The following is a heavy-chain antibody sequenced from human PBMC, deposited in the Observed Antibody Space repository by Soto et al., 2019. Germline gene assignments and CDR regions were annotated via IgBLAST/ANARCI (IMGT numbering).Heavy chain of an antibody. J-gene: IGHJ4*02. CDR1: GFTFSSYS. D-gene: IGHD3-16*01. Sequence: EVQLVESGGGLVKPGGSLRLSCAASGFTFSSYSMNWVRQAPGKGLVWVSSISGRSDYIYYADSVKGRFTISRDNAKNSLYLQMNSPRAEDTAVYYCARDWGFDYWGQGTLATVSS. V-gene: IGHV3-21*01. CDR3: ARDWGFDY. CDR2: ISGRSDYI.